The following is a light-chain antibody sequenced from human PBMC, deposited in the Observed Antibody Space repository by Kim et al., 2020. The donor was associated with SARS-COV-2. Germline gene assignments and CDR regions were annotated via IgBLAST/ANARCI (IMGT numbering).Light chain of an antibody. V-gene: IGLV2-14*03. J-gene: IGLJ2*01. Sequence: GQSITISCTGTSSDIGGYNYVSWYQQHPGKAPKLMIYDVTKRPSGVSDRFSGSKSGNTAFLIVSGLQAEDEADYYCASYTSRDTKIFGGGTKLTVL. CDR2: DVT. CDR3: ASYTSRDTKI. CDR1: SSDIGGYNY.